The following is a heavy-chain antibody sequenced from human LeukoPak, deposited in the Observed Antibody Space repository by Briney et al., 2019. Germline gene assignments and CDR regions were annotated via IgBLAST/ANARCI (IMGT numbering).Heavy chain of an antibody. D-gene: IGHD2-8*02. CDR3: ARVVLGSTGRDY. Sequence: GGSLRLSCAGSGFTFSNYWMHWVRQDPGKGLVWVSRANTDASSTFYADSVKGRFPISRDNTKNMLYLQMNSLRAEDTAVYYCARVVLGSTGRDYWGQGTLVTVSS. CDR2: ANTDASST. V-gene: IGHV3-74*01. J-gene: IGHJ4*02. CDR1: GFTFSNYW.